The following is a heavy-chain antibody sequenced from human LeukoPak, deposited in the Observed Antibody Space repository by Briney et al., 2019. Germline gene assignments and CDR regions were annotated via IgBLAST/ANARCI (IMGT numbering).Heavy chain of an antibody. J-gene: IGHJ4*02. CDR2: IYPGDSDT. CDR3: ARCADTALVADY. Sequence: PGESLKISCKGSGYSFTNYWIAWVRQMPGKGLEWMGIIYPGDSDTRYSPSFQGQVTISADKSISTAYLQWGSLKASDTAMYYCARCADTALVADYWGQGALVTVSS. D-gene: IGHD5-18*01. V-gene: IGHV5-51*01. CDR1: GYSFTNYW.